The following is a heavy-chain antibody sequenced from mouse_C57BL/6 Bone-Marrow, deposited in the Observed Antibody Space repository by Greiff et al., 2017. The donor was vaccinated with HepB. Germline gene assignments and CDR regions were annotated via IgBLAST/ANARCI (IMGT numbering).Heavy chain of an antibody. V-gene: IGHV1-39*01. CDR3: ASYYYGSSPHFDD. Sequence: VQLKQSGPELVKPGASVKISCKASGYSFTDYNMNWVKQSNGKSLEWIGVINPNYGTTSYNQKFKGKATLTVDQSSSTAYMQLNSLTSEDSAVYYCASYYYGSSPHFDDWGQGTTLTVSS. CDR1: GYSFTDYN. J-gene: IGHJ2*01. CDR2: INPNYGTT. D-gene: IGHD1-1*01.